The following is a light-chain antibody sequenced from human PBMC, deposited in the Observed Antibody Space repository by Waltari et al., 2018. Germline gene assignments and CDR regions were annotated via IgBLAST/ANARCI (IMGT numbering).Light chain of an antibody. CDR1: QSISSY. Sequence: DIQMTQSPSSLSASVGDRVPITSRSSQSISSYLNWYQQKPGKAPKLLIYAASSLQSGVPSRFSGSGSGTDFTLTISSLQPEDFATYYCQQSYSTPETFGQGTKVEIK. J-gene: IGKJ1*01. CDR3: QQSYSTPET. CDR2: AAS. V-gene: IGKV1-39*01.